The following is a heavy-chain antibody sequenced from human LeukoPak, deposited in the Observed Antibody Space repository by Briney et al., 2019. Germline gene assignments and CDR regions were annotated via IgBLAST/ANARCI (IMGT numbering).Heavy chain of an antibody. CDR2: IFQTGHS. Sequence: SETLSLTCIVSGGSISTFYWSWLRQPPGKGLEWIGYIFQTGHSNYNPSLKGRVTISVDTSKNQLSLKLYSVTVADTAIYYCARHPFSDGFDFWGQGTMVTVSS. J-gene: IGHJ3*01. CDR3: ARHPFSDGFDF. V-gene: IGHV4-59*08. CDR1: GGSISTFY.